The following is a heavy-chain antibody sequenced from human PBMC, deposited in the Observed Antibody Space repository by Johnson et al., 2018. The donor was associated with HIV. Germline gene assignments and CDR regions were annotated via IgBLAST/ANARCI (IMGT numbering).Heavy chain of an antibody. CDR3: TRGLDYYDSTGFRSASFDI. D-gene: IGHD3-22*01. V-gene: IGHV3-74*02. J-gene: IGHJ3*02. CDR2: IRNSGSVT. CDR1: GFHFSSSC. Sequence: VQLVESGGGLIQPGGSLRLSCAASGFHFSSSCMHWVRQAPGKGLVWVSRIRNSGSVTTHADSVKGRFFISSDNCKNAIYLQMNSLRAEDTAVYDCTRGLDYYDSTGFRSASFDIWGQGTMVIVSP.